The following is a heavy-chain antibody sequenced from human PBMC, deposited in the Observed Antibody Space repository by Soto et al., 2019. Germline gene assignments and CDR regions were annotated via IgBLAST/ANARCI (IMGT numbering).Heavy chain of an antibody. CDR3: ARGGQYSSGCDY. CDR1: GGSISGNSYY. J-gene: IGHJ4*02. CDR2: IYYSGST. D-gene: IGHD6-19*01. Sequence: SETLSLTCTVSGGSISGNSYYWAWIRQPPGKGLEWIGNIYYSGSTYYNPSLKSRVTISVDTSKNQFSLKLSSVTAADTAVYYCARGGQYSSGCDYWGQGTLVTVSS. V-gene: IGHV4-39*01.